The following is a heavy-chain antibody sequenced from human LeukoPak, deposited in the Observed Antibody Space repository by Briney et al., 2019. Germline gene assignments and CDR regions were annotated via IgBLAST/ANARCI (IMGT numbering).Heavy chain of an antibody. J-gene: IGHJ4*02. CDR2: INAGNGNT. V-gene: IGHV1-3*01. Sequence: ASVKVSCKASGYTFTSYAMHWVRQAPGQRLEWMGWINAGNGNTKYSQKFQGRVTITRYTSASTAYMELSSLRSEDTAVYYCARAVVVVAAFDYWGQGTLVTVSS. CDR1: GYTFTSYA. CDR3: ARAVVVVAAFDY. D-gene: IGHD2-15*01.